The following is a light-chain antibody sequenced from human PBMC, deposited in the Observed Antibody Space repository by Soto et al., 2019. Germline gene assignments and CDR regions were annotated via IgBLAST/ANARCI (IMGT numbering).Light chain of an antibody. CDR3: ETWDTLAQRV. Sequence: QLVLTQSSSASASLGSSVRLTCTLSSGPTSYSIAWHQQRPGKAPQYLMRVEGSGNYNKVSGVPDRFSGSSSGADRYLTISNLQFEDEADYYCETWDTLAQRVFGGGTKLTVL. CDR1: SGPTSYS. V-gene: IGLV4-60*02. CDR2: VEGSGNY. J-gene: IGLJ2*01.